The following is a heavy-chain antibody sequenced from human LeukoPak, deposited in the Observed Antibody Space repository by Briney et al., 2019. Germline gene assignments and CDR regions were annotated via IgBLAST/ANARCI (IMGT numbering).Heavy chain of an antibody. CDR1: GGTFSSYA. J-gene: IGHJ6*02. CDR3: ASTGKYYDILTGYWVV. CDR2: IIPILGIA. Sequence: GAPVKVSCKASGGTFSSYAISWVRQAPGQGLEWMGRIIPILGIANYAQKFQGRVTITADKSTSTAYMELSSLRSEDTAVYYCASTGKYYDILTGYWVVWGQGTTVTVSS. D-gene: IGHD3-9*01. V-gene: IGHV1-69*04.